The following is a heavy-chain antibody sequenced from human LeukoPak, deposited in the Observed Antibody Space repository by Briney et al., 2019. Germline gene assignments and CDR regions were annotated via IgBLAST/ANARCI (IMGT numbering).Heavy chain of an antibody. CDR2: ISSSGSTI. CDR1: GFTFSDYY. Sequence: PGGSLRLSCAASGFTFSDYYMSWIRQAPGKGLEWVSYISSSGSTIYYADSVKGRFTISRDNAKNSLYLQMNSLRAEDTAVYYCARDPLNGWYYFDYWGQGTLVTVSS. CDR3: ARDPLNGWYYFDY. J-gene: IGHJ4*02. D-gene: IGHD6-19*01. V-gene: IGHV3-11*01.